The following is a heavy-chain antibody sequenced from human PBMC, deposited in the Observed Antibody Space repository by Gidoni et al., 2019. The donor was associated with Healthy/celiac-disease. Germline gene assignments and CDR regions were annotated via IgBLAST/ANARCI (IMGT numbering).Heavy chain of an antibody. CDR3: ARGGVWFGDYYYMDV. Sequence: QVQLQESGPGLVKPSEPLSLTCTVSVGSISRYYWSWIRQPPGKGLEWSGYIYYSGSTNDNPSLKSRVTISVDTSKNQFSLKLSSVTAADTAVYYCARGGVWFGDYYYMDVWGKGTTVTVSS. CDR2: IYYSGST. D-gene: IGHD3-10*01. J-gene: IGHJ6*03. CDR1: VGSISRYY. V-gene: IGHV4-59*01.